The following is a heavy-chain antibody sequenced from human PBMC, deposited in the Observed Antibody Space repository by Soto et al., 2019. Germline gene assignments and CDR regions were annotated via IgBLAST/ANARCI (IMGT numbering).Heavy chain of an antibody. Sequence: SETLSLTCTVSGGSINNHYWSWIRQPPGKGLEWIGYIYYSGTTNYNPSLKGRVTISVDTSKNQFSLKLSSLTAADTAMYYCARAGGIVVVVAPWGQGTLVTVSS. J-gene: IGHJ5*02. CDR3: ARAGGIVVVVAP. V-gene: IGHV4-59*08. CDR1: GGSINNHY. D-gene: IGHD2-15*01. CDR2: IYYSGTT.